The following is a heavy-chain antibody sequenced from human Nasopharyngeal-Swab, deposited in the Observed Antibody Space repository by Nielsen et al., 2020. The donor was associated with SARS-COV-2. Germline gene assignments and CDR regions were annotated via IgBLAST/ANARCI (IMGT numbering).Heavy chain of an antibody. V-gene: IGHV3-21*01. Sequence: AASGFSLTSYSFHWVRQAPGKGLEWVSSINSGGSLKYYADSLKGRFTISRDNAKNSVYLHLNSLRAEYTAVYYCARWGGSYTEVGAFDIWGQGTMVTVSS. CDR1: GFSLTSYS. J-gene: IGHJ3*02. CDR2: INSGGSLK. CDR3: ARWGGSYTEVGAFDI. D-gene: IGHD1-26*01.